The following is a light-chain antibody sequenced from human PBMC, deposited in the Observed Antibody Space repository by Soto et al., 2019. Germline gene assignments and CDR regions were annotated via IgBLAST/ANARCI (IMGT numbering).Light chain of an antibody. CDR3: MQALQTPL. CDR2: LGS. Sequence: DIVMTQSPLSLPVTPGEPASISCRSSQSLLYSNGYNYLDWYLQKPGQSPQLLIYLGSNRASGVPDRFSGSGSGTDFTLKISRVEAEDVGVYYCMQALQTPLFGGGTKVEIK. CDR1: QSLLYSNGYNY. V-gene: IGKV2-28*01. J-gene: IGKJ4*01.